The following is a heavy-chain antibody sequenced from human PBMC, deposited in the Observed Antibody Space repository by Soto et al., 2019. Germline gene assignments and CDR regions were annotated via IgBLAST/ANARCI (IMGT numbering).Heavy chain of an antibody. CDR2: INPNSGGT. D-gene: IGHD3-22*01. CDR3: ARRDYYDSSGYDY. CDR1: GYTFTGYY. J-gene: IGHJ4*02. V-gene: IGHV1-2*04. Sequence: ASVKVSCKASGYTFTGYYMHWVRQAPGRGLEWMGWINPNSGGTNYAQKFQGWVTMTRDTSISTAYMELSRLRSDDTAVYYCARRDYYDSSGYDYWGQGTLVTVSS.